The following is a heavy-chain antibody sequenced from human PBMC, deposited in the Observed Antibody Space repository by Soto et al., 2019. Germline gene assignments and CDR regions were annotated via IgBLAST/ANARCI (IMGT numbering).Heavy chain of an antibody. V-gene: IGHV4-4*02. CDR1: SGSISSSNW. Sequence: QVQLQESGPGLVKPSGTLSLTCAVSSGSISSSNWWSWVRQPPGKGPEWIGEIYHSASTNYNPSLMSRVKRSVDKSKNQFSLKLGSVTAADTAVYYCTSRPDDSYHYMDVWGKGTTVTVSS. CDR2: IYHSAST. J-gene: IGHJ6*03. CDR3: TSRPDDSYHYMDV.